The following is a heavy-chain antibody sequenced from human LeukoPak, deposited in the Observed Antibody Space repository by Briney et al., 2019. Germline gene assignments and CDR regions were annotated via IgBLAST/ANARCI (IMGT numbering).Heavy chain of an antibody. CDR2: ISGSETT. V-gene: IGHV3-23*01. CDR1: GLTFSSYG. D-gene: IGHD2-21*02. J-gene: IGHJ4*02. CDR3: GKSSGGDYLQYFDS. Sequence: PGGSLRLSCAASGLTFSSYGLSWVRQAPGKGLEWVSGISGSETTYYADSVKGRFTISRDNSKNTLFLQMNSLRAEDTALYYCGKSSGGDYLQYFDSWGQGTLVTVSS.